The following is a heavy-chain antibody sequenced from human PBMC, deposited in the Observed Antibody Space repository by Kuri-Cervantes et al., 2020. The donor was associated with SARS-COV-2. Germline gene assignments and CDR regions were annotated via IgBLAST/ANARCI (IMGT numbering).Heavy chain of an antibody. CDR3: ARDRGRIAAAGIGWFDP. Sequence: SQSLSLTCSVYSGSFSGYYWSWIRQPPGKGREWVGEINHSGRNNYNPSLKTRVTISVDTSKKQFSLNMSSVTAADTAVYYCARDRGRIAAAGIGWFDPWGQGTLVTVSS. J-gene: IGHJ5*02. D-gene: IGHD6-13*01. CDR2: INHSGRN. CDR1: SGSFSGYY. V-gene: IGHV4-34*01.